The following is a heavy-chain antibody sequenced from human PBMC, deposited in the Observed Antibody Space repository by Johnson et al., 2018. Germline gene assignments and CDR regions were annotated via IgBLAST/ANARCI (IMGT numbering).Heavy chain of an antibody. D-gene: IGHD1-26*01. V-gene: IGHV3-23*04. J-gene: IGHJ6*03. CDR1: GFTFSSFA. Sequence: VQLVESGGGLVQPGGSLRLSCEASGFTFSSFAMSWVRQTPGKGLQWVSSISSGGGGTYYADSVKGRFVISRDNSKNMGYLHMNSLRAEDTAVDYWAGDLGWELRYRYFYMDVGGQGTTVTVYS. CDR2: ISSGGGGT. CDR3: AGDLGWELRYRYFYMDV.